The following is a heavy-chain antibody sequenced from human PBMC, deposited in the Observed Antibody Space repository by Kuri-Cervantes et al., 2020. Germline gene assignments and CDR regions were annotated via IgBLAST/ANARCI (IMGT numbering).Heavy chain of an antibody. D-gene: IGHD4-23*01. CDR1: GYTFTSCY. CDR3: ARGIPAGWRNSHVSWFDP. J-gene: IGHJ5*02. V-gene: IGHV1-46*01. Sequence: ASVKVSCKASGYTFTSCYMHWVRQAPGQGLEWMGIINPSGGSTSYAQKFQGRVTMTRDTSTSTVYMELSSLRSEDTAVYYCARGIPAGWRNSHVSWFDPWGQGTLVTVSS. CDR2: INPSGGST.